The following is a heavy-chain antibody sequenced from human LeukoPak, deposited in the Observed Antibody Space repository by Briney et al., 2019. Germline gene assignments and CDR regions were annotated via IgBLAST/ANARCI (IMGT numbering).Heavy chain of an antibody. CDR2: ISSNGDKT. V-gene: IGHV3-23*01. Sequence: PGGSLRLSCGASRYTFTEYAMSWVRQGQGKGLEWVSAISSNGDKTHYVDSVKGRFTISRDNSRNTVYLQMNSLRVEGAALYYCAKGLEPATDVKQTFDFWGQGALVTVSS. CDR1: RYTFTEYA. J-gene: IGHJ4*02. CDR3: AKGLEPATDVKQTFDF. D-gene: IGHD1-26*01.